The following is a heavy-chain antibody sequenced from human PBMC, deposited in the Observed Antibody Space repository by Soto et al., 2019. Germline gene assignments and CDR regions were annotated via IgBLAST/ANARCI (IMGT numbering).Heavy chain of an antibody. CDR1: GGTFSSYA. V-gene: IGHV1-69*01. J-gene: IGHJ6*02. CDR2: IIPIFGTA. Sequence: QVQLVQSGAEVKKPGSSVKVSCKASGGTFSSYAISWVRQAPGQGLEWMGGIIPIFGTANYAQKFQGRVTITADESTSTAYMELSSLRSEDTAVYYCARDVLGSNYAYYYYYGMDVWGQGTTVTVSS. CDR3: ARDVLGSNYAYYYYYGMDV. D-gene: IGHD4-4*01.